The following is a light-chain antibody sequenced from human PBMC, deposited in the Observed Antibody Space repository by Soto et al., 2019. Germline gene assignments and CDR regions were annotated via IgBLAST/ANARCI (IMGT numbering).Light chain of an antibody. CDR1: QSVSSNY. CDR2: GSS. CDR3: QQYGSSPPFT. V-gene: IGKV3-20*01. Sequence: IVLTQSPGTLSLSPGERATLSCRASQSVSSNYLAWYQQKPGQAPRLLIYGSSSRATGIPDRFSGGGSGTDFTLTISRLVPEDFAVYFCQQYGSSPPFTFGQGTKVEIK. J-gene: IGKJ2*01.